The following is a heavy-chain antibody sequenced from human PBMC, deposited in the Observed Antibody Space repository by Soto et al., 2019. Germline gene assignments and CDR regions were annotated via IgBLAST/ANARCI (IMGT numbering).Heavy chain of an antibody. CDR2: INPSGGST. Sequence: GASVKVSCKASGYTLTSYYMHWVRQSPGQGLEWMGIINPSGGSTSYAQKFQGRFTISRDNAKNSLYLQMNSLRAEDTAVYYCARDLRYYYYGMDVWGQGTTVTVSS. CDR3: ARDLRYYYYGMDV. J-gene: IGHJ6*02. CDR1: GYTLTSYY. V-gene: IGHV1-46*01.